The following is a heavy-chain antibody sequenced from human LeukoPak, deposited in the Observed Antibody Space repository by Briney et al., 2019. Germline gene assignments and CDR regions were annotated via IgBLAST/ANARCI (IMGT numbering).Heavy chain of an antibody. J-gene: IGHJ5*02. V-gene: IGHV4-59*01. CDR2: TYYSGST. Sequence: SETLSLTCTVSGGSISSYYWSWIRQPPGKGLEWIGYTYYSGSTNYNPSLKSRVTISVDTSKNQFSLKLSSVTAADTAVYYCARSGQWLPLNWFDPWGQGTLVTVSS. CDR3: ARSGQWLPLNWFDP. CDR1: GGSISSYY. D-gene: IGHD6-19*01.